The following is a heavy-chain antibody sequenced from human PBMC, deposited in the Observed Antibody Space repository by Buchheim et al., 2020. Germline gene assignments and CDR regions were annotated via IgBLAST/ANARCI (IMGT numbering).Heavy chain of an antibody. CDR2: ISSGGGDKT. Sequence: EVQLLESGGGLVQPGGSLRLSCTVSGFTFSDFAMNWVRQAPGKGLEWISAISSGGGDKTYYADSVKGRFAISRNHSRNTLYLQMNSLRPEDTAVYYCAKAIVRSTFYFDYWGPGSL. CDR1: GFTFSDFA. D-gene: IGHD1-26*01. V-gene: IGHV3-23*01. J-gene: IGHJ4*02. CDR3: AKAIVRSTFYFDY.